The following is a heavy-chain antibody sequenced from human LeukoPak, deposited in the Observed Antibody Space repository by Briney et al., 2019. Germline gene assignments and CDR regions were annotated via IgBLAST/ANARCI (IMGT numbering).Heavy chain of an antibody. CDR3: AKHVGAMVTLVIGYFVY. J-gene: IGHJ4*02. V-gene: IGHV6-1*01. CDR1: GDSVSSNSAA. CDR2: TYYRSKWYN. D-gene: IGHD5-18*01. Sequence: SQTLSLTCAISGDSVSSNSAAWNWTRHSPSRGLEWLGRTYYRSKWYNDYAVSVKRRITINPDTSKTQFSLQLNSVTPEDTAVCYCAKHVGAMVTLVIGYFVYWGQGTLVTVSS.